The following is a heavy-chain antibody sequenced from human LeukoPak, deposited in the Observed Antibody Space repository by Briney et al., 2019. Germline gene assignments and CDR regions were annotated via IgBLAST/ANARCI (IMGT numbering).Heavy chain of an antibody. CDR1: GVSISSYY. D-gene: IGHD1-26*01. J-gene: IGHJ4*02. CDR3: AGLAAISGSDYPDD. CDR2: IFYSGNT. V-gene: IGHV4-59*08. Sequence: SETLSLTCTVSGVSISSYYWSWIRQPPGKGLEWIGYIFYSGNTIYNPSLRSRVTISADTSKNHFSLRLRSVTAADTAVYYCAGLAAISGSDYPDDWGRGTLVTVSS.